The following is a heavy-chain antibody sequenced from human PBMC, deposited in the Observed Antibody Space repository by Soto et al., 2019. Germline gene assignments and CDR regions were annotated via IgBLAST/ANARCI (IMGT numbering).Heavy chain of an antibody. CDR1: GFTFSNAW. Sequence: EVQLVESGGGLVKPGGSLRLSCAASGFTFSNAWMSWVRQAPGKGLEWVGRIKSKTDGGTTDYAAPVKGRFTISRDDSKNTLYLQMNSLKTEDTAVYYCTTLFGTGVAAHLIDYWGQGTLVTVSS. D-gene: IGHD1-26*01. CDR3: TTLFGTGVAAHLIDY. CDR2: IKSKTDGGTT. V-gene: IGHV3-15*01. J-gene: IGHJ4*02.